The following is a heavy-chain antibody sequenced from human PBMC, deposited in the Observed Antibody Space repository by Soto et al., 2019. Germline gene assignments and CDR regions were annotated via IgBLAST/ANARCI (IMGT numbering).Heavy chain of an antibody. D-gene: IGHD2-8*01. V-gene: IGHV1-69*01. CDR2: IIPIFGTA. CDR1: GGTFSSYA. J-gene: IGHJ4*02. Sequence: QVQLVQSGAEVKKPGSSVKVSCKASGGTFSSYAISWVRQAPGQGLEWMGGIIPIFGTANYAQKFQGRVTITADGSTSTAYMELSSLRSEDTAVYYCARDRLDCTNGVCYREYYFDYWGQGTLVTVSS. CDR3: ARDRLDCTNGVCYREYYFDY.